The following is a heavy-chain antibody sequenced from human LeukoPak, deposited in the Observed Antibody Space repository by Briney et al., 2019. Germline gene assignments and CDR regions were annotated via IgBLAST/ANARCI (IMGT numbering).Heavy chain of an antibody. V-gene: IGHV3-30*18. Sequence: GGSLRLSCAASGFTFSTYAMHWVRQAPGKGLEWVAVISYDGSNKYYADSVKGRFAISRDNSKNTLYLQMNSLRAEDTAVYYCVKESELLCGGWFDPWGQGTLVTVSS. CDR1: GFTFSTYA. D-gene: IGHD2-2*01. J-gene: IGHJ5*02. CDR3: VKESELLCGGWFDP. CDR2: ISYDGSNK.